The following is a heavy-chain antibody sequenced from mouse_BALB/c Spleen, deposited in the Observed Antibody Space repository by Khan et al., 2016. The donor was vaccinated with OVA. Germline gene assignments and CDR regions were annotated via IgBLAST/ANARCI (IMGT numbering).Heavy chain of an antibody. CDR3: GRDEGYYYGDYFDY. CDR2: ISYDGNN. Sequence: EVKLLESGPGLVKPSQSLSLTCSVTGYLITSGCYWNWIRQFPGNKLEWMGHISYDGNNNYNPSLKNRISITRDTSKNQFFLRLNSVTTEDTATYYCGRDEGYYYGDYFDYWGQGTTLTVSS. CDR1: GYLITSGCY. J-gene: IGHJ2*01. D-gene: IGHD1-1*01. V-gene: IGHV3-6*02.